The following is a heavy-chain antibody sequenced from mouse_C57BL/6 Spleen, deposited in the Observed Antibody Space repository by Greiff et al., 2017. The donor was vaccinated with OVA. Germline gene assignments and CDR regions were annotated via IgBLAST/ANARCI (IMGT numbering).Heavy chain of an antibody. Sequence: VQLQQSGPELVKPGASVKISCKASGYTFTDYYMNWVKQSHGKSIEWIGDINPNNGGTSYNQKFKGKATLTVDKSYSTAYMRLRSMKAEDSAVYSCARGGVYSFDVWGTGTTVTVSS. V-gene: IGHV1-26*01. J-gene: IGHJ1*03. CDR2: INPNNGGT. CDR1: GYTFTDYY. CDR3: ARGGVYSFDV. D-gene: IGHD2-12*01.